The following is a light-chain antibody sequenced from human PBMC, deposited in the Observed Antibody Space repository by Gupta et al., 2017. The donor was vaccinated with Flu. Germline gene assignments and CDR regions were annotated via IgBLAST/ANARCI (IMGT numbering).Light chain of an antibody. CDR3: QQSDSYFWT. J-gene: IGKJ1*01. Sequence: PSSLSASVGDKVTITCRASQIISSYLNWYHQKPGRAPKLLISAASTLESGVPSRFSGSGSGTDFTLTISGLQPEDYGIYYCQQSDSYFWTFGQGTKVDMK. CDR2: AAS. CDR1: QIISSY. V-gene: IGKV1-39*01.